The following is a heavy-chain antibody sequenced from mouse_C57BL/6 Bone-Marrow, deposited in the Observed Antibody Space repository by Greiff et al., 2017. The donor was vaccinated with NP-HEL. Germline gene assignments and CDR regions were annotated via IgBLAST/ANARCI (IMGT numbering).Heavy chain of an antibody. J-gene: IGHJ2*01. V-gene: IGHV1-75*01. CDR1: GYTFTDYY. CDR2: IFPGSGST. D-gene: IGHD2-1*01. CDR3: ARIAWGNYKNYFDY. Sequence: QVQLQQSGPELVKPGASVKISCKASGYTFTDYYINWVKQRPGQGLEWIGWIFPGSGSTYYNEKFKGKAPLTVNKSSSTAYMLLSSLTSEDSAVYFCARIAWGNYKNYFDYWGQGTTLTVSS.